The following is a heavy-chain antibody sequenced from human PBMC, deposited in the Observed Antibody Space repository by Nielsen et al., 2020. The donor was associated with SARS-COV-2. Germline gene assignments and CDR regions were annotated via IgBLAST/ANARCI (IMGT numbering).Heavy chain of an antibody. V-gene: IGHV3-23*01. CDR2: ISGSGGST. D-gene: IGHD6-19*01. J-gene: IGHJ3*02. CDR1: GFTFSSYA. CDR3: AKDRASSGWKGLDI. Sequence: GESLKISCAASGFTFSSYAMSWVRQAPGKGLEWVSAISGSGGSTYYADSVKGRFTISRDNSKNTLYLQMNSLRAEDTAVYYCAKDRASSGWKGLDIWGQGTMVTVSS.